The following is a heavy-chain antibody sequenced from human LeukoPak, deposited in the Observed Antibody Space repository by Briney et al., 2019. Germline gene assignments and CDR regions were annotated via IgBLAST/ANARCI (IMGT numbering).Heavy chain of an antibody. J-gene: IGHJ4*02. CDR3: ASTGSNYYYDSSGRLSHFDY. D-gene: IGHD3-22*01. CDR2: INHSGGST. V-gene: IGHV1-46*01. CDR1: GYTFTSYY. Sequence: ASVKVSCKASGYTFTSYYMHWVRQAPGQGLEWMGIINHSGGSTSYAQKFQGRVTMTRDTSTSTVYMELSSLRSEDTAVYYCASTGSNYYYDSSGRLSHFDYWGQGTLVTVSS.